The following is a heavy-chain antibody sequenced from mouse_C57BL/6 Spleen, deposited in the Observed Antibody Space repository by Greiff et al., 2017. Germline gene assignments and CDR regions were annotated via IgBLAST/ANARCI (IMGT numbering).Heavy chain of an antibody. Sequence: DVMLVESGGGLVHPGGSLKLSCAASGFTFSDYYMYWVRQTPEKRLEWVAYISNGGGSTYYPDTVKGRFTISRDNAKNTLYLQMSRLKSEDTAMYYCARYGYEGAMDYWGQGTSVTVSS. J-gene: IGHJ4*01. CDR2: ISNGGGST. CDR1: GFTFSDYY. CDR3: ARYGYEGAMDY. D-gene: IGHD2-2*01. V-gene: IGHV5-12*01.